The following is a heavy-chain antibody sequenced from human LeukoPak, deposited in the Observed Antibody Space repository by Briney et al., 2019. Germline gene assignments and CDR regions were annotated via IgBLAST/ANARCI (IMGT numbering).Heavy chain of an antibody. Sequence: GGSLRLSCAASEFSVGSSYMTWVRQAPGKGLEWVSAMSSSDDGRYYAASVRGRFTISRDTSRSTLYLQMNSLRAEDAAVYYCAKAPVTSCRGAFCYPFDYWGQGTLVTVSS. J-gene: IGHJ4*02. D-gene: IGHD2-15*01. CDR3: AKAPVTSCRGAFCYPFDY. CDR1: EFSVGSSY. CDR2: MSSSDDGR. V-gene: IGHV3-23*01.